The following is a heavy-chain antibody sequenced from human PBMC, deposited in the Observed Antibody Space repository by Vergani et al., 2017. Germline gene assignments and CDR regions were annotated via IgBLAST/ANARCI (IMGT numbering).Heavy chain of an antibody. V-gene: IGHV3-33*06. CDR2: TWYEGNNN. CDR1: SFKLGDYG. CDR3: AKQYFVSGNYLFDY. D-gene: IGHD3-10*01. J-gene: IGHJ4*02. Sequence: QVQLVESGGGVVQRGRSLRLSCTPSSFKLGDYGMHWVRQAPGRGLEWVSMTWYEGNNNYYADSVKGRFTISKDISKNMLFLQMNNLRTEDTAIYYCAKQYFVSGNYLFDYWGQGTLVTVS.